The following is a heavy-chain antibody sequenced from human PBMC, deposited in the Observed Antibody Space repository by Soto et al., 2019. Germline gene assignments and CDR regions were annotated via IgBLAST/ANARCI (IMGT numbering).Heavy chain of an antibody. J-gene: IGHJ4*02. CDR2: IYYSGST. CDR1: GGSISSYY. CDR3: AKEGGRGGGSFEY. V-gene: IGHV4-59*12. D-gene: IGHD3-16*01. Sequence: SETLSLTCTVSGGSISSYYWSWIRQPPGKGLEWIGYIYYSGSTNYNPSLKSRVTISVDGSKNQFSLKLSSVTVADTAVYYCAKEGGRGGGSFEYWGQGTLVTVSS.